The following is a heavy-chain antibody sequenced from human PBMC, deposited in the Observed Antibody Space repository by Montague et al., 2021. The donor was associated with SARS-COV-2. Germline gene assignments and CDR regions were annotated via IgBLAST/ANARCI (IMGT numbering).Heavy chain of an antibody. CDR1: GVVELRRRS. J-gene: IGHJ4*02. CDR3: ARAYYDSSGYYGYFDY. CDR2: LLEENT. D-gene: IGHD3-22*01. V-gene: IGHV4-61*10. Sequence: SETLSLTCTVSGVVELRRRSEEHTSDLQSLAYLVCRLLLEENTNYNPSLKSRVTISVDTSKNQFSLKLSSVTAADTAVYYCARAYYDSSGYYGYFDYWGQGTLVTVSS.